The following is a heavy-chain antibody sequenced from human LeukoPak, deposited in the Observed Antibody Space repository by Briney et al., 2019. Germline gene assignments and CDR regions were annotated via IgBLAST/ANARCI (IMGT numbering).Heavy chain of an antibody. Sequence: QPGGSLRLSCAASGFTFSSYAMHWVRQAPGKGLEYVSAISSNGGSTYYASSVKGRFTISRDNSKNTLYLQMGSLRAEDMAVYYCARDSYRGTMVRGPDYWGQGTLVTVSS. CDR2: ISSNGGST. CDR3: ARDSYRGTMVRGPDY. J-gene: IGHJ4*02. CDR1: GFTFSSYA. V-gene: IGHV3-64*01. D-gene: IGHD3-10*01.